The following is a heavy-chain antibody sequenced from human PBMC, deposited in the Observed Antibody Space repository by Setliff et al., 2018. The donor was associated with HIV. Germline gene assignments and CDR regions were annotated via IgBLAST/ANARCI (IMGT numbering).Heavy chain of an antibody. J-gene: IGHJ4*02. D-gene: IGHD1-1*01. CDR3: ASHRRVGTTVLFSY. CDR2: FDPEHGKT. V-gene: IGHV1-24*01. Sequence: ASVKVSCKVSGYTLTDLSIHWVRQAPGKGLEWMGGFDPEHGKTIYAQKFQGRVTMTEDTSTDTAYMQLNSLRSEDTAVYFCASHRRVGTTVLFSYWGQGTLVTVSS. CDR1: GYTLTDLS.